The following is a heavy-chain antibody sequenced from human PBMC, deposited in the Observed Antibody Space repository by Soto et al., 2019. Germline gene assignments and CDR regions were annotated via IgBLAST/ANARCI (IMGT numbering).Heavy chain of an antibody. Sequence: QVHLVESGGGVVQPGRSLRLSCAASGFSFSTYGMHWVRQAPGKGLEWVAFISNDGSNKDYADSLKSRFTISRDNSKNTLYLQMNSLRAEDTAVYYSAKGFGNYWAFDYWGQGTLVTVSS. CDR3: AKGFGNYWAFDY. CDR2: ISNDGSNK. J-gene: IGHJ4*02. V-gene: IGHV3-30*18. D-gene: IGHD1-26*01. CDR1: GFSFSTYG.